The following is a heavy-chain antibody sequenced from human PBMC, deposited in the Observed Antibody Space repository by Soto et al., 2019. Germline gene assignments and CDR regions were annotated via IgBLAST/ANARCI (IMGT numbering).Heavy chain of an antibody. J-gene: IGHJ5*02. V-gene: IGHV4-34*01. CDR1: GGSFSGYY. D-gene: IGHD5-18*01. Sequence: SETLSLTCAVYGGSFSGYYWSWIRQPPGKGLEWIGEINHSGSTNYNPSLKSRVTISVXXXXXXFXLXLXXXTAAXTAVYYCARDAWIQLGGGWFDPWGQGTLVTVSS. CDR3: ARDAWIQLGGGWFDP. CDR2: INHSGST.